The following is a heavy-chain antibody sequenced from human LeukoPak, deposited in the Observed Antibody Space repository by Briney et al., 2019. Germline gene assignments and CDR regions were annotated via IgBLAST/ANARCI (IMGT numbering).Heavy chain of an antibody. CDR3: ARQMDTAMVTGHYYYYMDV. V-gene: IGHV4-59*08. CDR1: GGSISSYY. D-gene: IGHD5-18*01. J-gene: IGHJ6*03. Sequence: PSETLSLTCTASGGSISSYYWSWIRQPPGKGLEWIGYIYYSGSTNYNPSLKSRVTISVDTSKNQFSLKLSSVTAADTAVYYCARQMDTAMVTGHYYYYMDVWGKGTTVTVSS. CDR2: IYYSGST.